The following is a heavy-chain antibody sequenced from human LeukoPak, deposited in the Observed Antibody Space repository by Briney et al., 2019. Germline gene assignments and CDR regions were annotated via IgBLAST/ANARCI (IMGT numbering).Heavy chain of an antibody. CDR1: GYTFTSYG. CDR2: ISAYNRDT. J-gene: IGHJ4*02. Sequence: ASVKVSCKASGYTFTSYGVSWVLQAPGHGLEWMGWISAYNRDTIYAQKVQGRVTMTTDTSTSTAYMELRSLTSDDTAVYYCARDPGGYCSGGSCYPYFHYWGQGTLVTVSS. CDR3: ARDPGGYCSGGSCYPYFHY. V-gene: IGHV1-18*01. D-gene: IGHD2-15*01.